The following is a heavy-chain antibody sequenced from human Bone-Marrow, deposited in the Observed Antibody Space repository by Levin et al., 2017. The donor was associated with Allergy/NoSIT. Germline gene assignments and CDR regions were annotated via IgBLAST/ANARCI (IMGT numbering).Heavy chain of an antibody. D-gene: IGHD3-16*01. CDR3: ARHMSGGVPVVFDY. CDR2: IYYTGNT. V-gene: IGHV4-39*01. J-gene: IGHJ4*02. CDR1: GGSISTTGYY. Sequence: PSETLSLTCIVSGGSISTTGYYWGWVRQPPGTGLECIGSIYYTGNTYYNPSLKSRVTISVDTSKNHFSLKLSSVTAADTAVSYCARHMSGGVPVVFDYWGQAALDAVSS.